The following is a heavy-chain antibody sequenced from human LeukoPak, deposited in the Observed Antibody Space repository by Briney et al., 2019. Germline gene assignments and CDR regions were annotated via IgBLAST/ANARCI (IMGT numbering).Heavy chain of an antibody. J-gene: IGHJ3*02. CDR3: ARTEYYYDSSGHPRSNAFDI. Sequence: ASVKVSCKASGYRFSSYGISWVRQTPGQGLEWMGWISAYNGNTNYAQKLQGRVTMTTDTFTSTAYMELRSLRSDDTAVYYCARTEYYYDSSGHPRSNAFDIWGQGTMVTVSS. CDR2: ISAYNGNT. D-gene: IGHD3-22*01. V-gene: IGHV1-18*01. CDR1: GYRFSSYG.